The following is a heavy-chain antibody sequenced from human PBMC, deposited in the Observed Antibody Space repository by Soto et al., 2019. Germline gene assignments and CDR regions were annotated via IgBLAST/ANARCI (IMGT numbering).Heavy chain of an antibody. V-gene: IGHV4-34*01. CDR1: GGSLSGYY. CDR3: ARGLECVVDTH. D-gene: IGHD5-18*01. Sequence: QVQLQQWGAGLLKPSETLSLNCAVNGGSLSGYYWSWIRQPPGKGLEWIGEIKDGGYTNYSPSLKSRATVSSDRSNSQFSMRLYSVTAVDTGVSYCARGLECVVDTHWDQGALVTVSS. CDR2: IKDGGYT. J-gene: IGHJ4*02.